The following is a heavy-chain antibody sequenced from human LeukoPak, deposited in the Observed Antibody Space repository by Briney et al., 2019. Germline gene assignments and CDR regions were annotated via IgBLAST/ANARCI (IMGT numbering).Heavy chain of an antibody. D-gene: IGHD3-10*01. V-gene: IGHV3-21*01. CDR1: GFTFSSYA. CDR2: ISSGSGYI. Sequence: GGSLRLSCAASGFTFSSYAMSWVRQAPGRGLEWVSSISSGSGYIHYADSVEGRFTISRDNAKKSLYLQMNSLRAEDTAVYYCARDGLGIDYWGQGTLVTVSS. CDR3: ARDGLGIDY. J-gene: IGHJ4*02.